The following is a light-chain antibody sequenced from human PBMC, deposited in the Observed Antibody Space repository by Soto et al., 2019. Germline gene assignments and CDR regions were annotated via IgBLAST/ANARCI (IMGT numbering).Light chain of an antibody. CDR1: QGISSA. J-gene: IGKJ2*01. CDR3: QQFNSYPLYT. Sequence: AIQLSQSPSSLSASVGDRVTITCRASQGISSALAWYQQKPGKAPKLLIYDASSLESGVPSSFSGSGSGTDFTLTISSLQPEDFATYYCQQFNSYPLYTFGQGTKLEIK. CDR2: DAS. V-gene: IGKV1-13*02.